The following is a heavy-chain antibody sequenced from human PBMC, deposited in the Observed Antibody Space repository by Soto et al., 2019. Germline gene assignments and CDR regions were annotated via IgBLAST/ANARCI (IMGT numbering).Heavy chain of an antibody. V-gene: IGHV5-10-1*01. CDR3: ARHAPTDGYNFDY. J-gene: IGHJ4*02. CDR2: IDPSDSYT. Sequence: GESLKISCKVSGYSFTSYWISWVRQMPGKGLEWMGRIDPSDSYTNYSPSFQGHVTISADKSISTAYLQWSSLKASDTAMYYCARHAPTDGYNFDYWGQGTLVTVS. CDR1: GYSFTSYW. D-gene: IGHD5-12*01.